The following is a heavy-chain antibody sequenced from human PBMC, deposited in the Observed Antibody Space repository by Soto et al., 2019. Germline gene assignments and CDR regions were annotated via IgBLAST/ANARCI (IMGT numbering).Heavy chain of an antibody. Sequence: QVQLQQWGAGLLKPSETLSLTCAVSGGSVSGYFWNWIRQPPGKGLEWIGEIYRSGSTNLNPSLKSRVTISLDTSKSQFSLMLSSVTAADTAVYYCVRGQTTPRPAVFDYWGQGTLVTVSS. CDR3: VRGQTTPRPAVFDY. CDR1: GGSVSGYF. CDR2: IYRSGST. V-gene: IGHV4-34*01. D-gene: IGHD1-7*01. J-gene: IGHJ4*02.